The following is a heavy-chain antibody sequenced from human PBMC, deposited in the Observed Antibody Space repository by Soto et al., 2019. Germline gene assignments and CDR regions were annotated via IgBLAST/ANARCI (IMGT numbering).Heavy chain of an antibody. CDR1: GYTFTSYG. CDR3: AREGSGEWVGYYGMDV. V-gene: IGHV1-18*01. Sequence: QVQLVQSGAEVKKPGASVKVSCKASGYTFTSYGISWVRQAPGQGLEWMGWISAYNGNTNYAQKLQGRVTMTTDTSTSTAYMELRSLGSDDTAVYYSAREGSGEWVGYYGMDVWGQGTTVTVSS. CDR2: ISAYNGNT. D-gene: IGHD3-10*01. J-gene: IGHJ6*02.